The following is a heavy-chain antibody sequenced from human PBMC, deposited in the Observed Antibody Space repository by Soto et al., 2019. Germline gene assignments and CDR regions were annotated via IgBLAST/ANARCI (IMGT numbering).Heavy chain of an antibody. CDR2: IIPILGIA. V-gene: IGHV1-69*02. CDR3: ARCITIFGVDRDVFDI. Sequence: SVKVSCKASGGTFSSYTISWVRQAPGQGLEWMGRIIPILGIANYAQKFQGRVTITADKSTSTAYMELSSLRSEDTAVYYCARCITIFGVDRDVFDIWGQGTMVNVSS. CDR1: GGTFSSYT. D-gene: IGHD3-3*01. J-gene: IGHJ3*02.